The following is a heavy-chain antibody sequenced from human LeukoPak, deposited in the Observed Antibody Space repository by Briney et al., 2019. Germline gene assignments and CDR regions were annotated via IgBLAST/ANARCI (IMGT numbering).Heavy chain of an antibody. CDR1: GGSISSYY. Sequence: SETLSLTCTVSGGSISSYYWSWLRQPPGKGLEWIGYIYYSGSTNYNPSLKSRVTISVDTSKNQFSLKLSSVTAADTAVYYCARDESWFDPWGQGTLVTVSS. CDR3: ARDESWFDP. J-gene: IGHJ5*02. V-gene: IGHV4-59*01. CDR2: IYYSGST.